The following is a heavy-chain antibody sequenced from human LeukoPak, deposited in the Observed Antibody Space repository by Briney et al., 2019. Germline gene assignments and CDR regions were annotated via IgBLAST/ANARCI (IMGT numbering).Heavy chain of an antibody. J-gene: IGHJ6*03. Sequence: GGSLRLSCAASGFTFSNYAMSWVRQAPGKGLEWVSTLGGGGIDTYYADSVKGRFTISRDNSKNTLYLQMNSLRAEDTAVYYCAKDRGLIYYNYYMDVWGKGTTVTVSS. D-gene: IGHD3-10*01. CDR3: AKDRGLIYYNYYMDV. CDR1: GFTFSNYA. CDR2: LGGGGIDT. V-gene: IGHV3-23*01.